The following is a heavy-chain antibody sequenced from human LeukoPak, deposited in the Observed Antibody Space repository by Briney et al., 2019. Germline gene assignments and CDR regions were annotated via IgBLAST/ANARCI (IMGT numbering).Heavy chain of an antibody. V-gene: IGHV4-34*01. D-gene: IGHD5-18*01. Sequence: SETLSLTCAVYGGSFSGYYWSWIRQPPGKGLEWIGEINHSGSTNYNPSLKSRVTISVDTSKNQFSLKLSSVTAADTAVYYRARGSLFGYSYGTYFDYWGQGTLVTVSS. CDR1: GGSFSGYY. CDR3: ARGSLFGYSYGTYFDY. CDR2: INHSGST. J-gene: IGHJ4*02.